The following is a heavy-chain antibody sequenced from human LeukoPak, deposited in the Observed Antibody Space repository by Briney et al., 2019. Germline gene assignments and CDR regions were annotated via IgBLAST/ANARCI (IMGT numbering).Heavy chain of an antibody. CDR3: ARQFDP. V-gene: IGHV4-59*08. J-gene: IGHJ5*02. CDR1: GASLSNYY. CDR2: NYSSGST. Sequence: SEALSLTCTVSGASLSNYYWSWIRQPPGKGLEWIGHNYSSGSTNYNPSLKSRLTISLDTSKNQFSLKLSSVTAADTAVYYCARQFDPWGQGILVTVSS.